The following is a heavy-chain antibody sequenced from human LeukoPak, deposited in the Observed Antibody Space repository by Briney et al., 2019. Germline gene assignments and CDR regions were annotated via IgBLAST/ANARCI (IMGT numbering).Heavy chain of an antibody. D-gene: IGHD2-2*01. CDR3: ARGRAVVPAAREYYYYYMDV. J-gene: IGHJ6*03. CDR2: IIPIFGTA. Sequence: SVKVSCKASGYTFTSYGISWVRQAPGQGLEWMGGIIPIFGTANYAQKFQGRVTITADESTSTAYMELSSLRSEDTAVYYCARGRAVVPAAREYYYYYMDVWGKGTTVTVSS. V-gene: IGHV1-69*13. CDR1: GYTFTSYG.